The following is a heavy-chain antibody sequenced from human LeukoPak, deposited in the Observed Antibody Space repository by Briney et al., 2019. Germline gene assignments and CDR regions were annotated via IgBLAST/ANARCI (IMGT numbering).Heavy chain of an antibody. CDR1: GFTFSSFE. CDR2: ISGSGGSA. D-gene: IGHD2-2*01. V-gene: IGHV3-23*01. CDR3: AKGIQNYADDAFDF. J-gene: IGHJ3*01. Sequence: GGSLRLSCAASGFTFSSFEMSWVRQAPGKGLEWVSAISGSGGSAYYADSVKGRFTISRDNSKNTLYLEMNSLRAEDTAVYYCAKGIQNYADDAFDFWGQGTMVTVSS.